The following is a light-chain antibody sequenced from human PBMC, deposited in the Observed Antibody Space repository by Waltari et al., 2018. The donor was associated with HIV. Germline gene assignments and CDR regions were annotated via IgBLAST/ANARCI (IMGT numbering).Light chain of an antibody. V-gene: IGLV1-44*01. CDR3: AAWDDNLNGWV. CDR2: SSK. CDR1: RSNIASNT. J-gene: IGLJ3*02. Sequence: QSVLTQPPPASGNPGQRVTISCSGSRSNIASNTVNWYQQLPGTAPKLLIYSSKQRSAGVHERFSGSKSGTSAALAISGLQSEDEADYYWAAWDDNLNGWVFGGGTKLTVL.